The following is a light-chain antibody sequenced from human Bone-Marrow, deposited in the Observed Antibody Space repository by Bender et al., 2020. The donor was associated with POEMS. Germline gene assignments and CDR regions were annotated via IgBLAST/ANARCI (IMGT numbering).Light chain of an antibody. CDR2: EVS. J-gene: IGLJ3*02. CDR3: ASYTISTTLV. V-gene: IGLV2-14*01. CDR1: SSDVGGYNF. Sequence: QSALTQPASVSGSPGQSITISCTGTSSDVGGYNFVSWFQQHPGKAPKLLIYEVSNRPPGISNRFSGSKSANTASLTISGLQAEDEAHYYCASYTISTTLVFGGGTKLSVL.